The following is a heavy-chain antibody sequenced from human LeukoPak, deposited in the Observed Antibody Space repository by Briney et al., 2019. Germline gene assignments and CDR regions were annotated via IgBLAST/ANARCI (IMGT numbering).Heavy chain of an antibody. D-gene: IGHD3-3*01. CDR1: GFSFSDYY. J-gene: IGHJ5*02. V-gene: IGHV3-11*01. CDR2: ISGCGNSI. Sequence: GGSLRLSCAASGFSFSDYYMNWIRQAPGKGLEWLSFISGCGNSIYYAHSVKGRFTISRDNANNSVHLQMNSLRADDTAVYYCTRDGLSLSSARFDPWGQGTLVTVSS. CDR3: TRDGLSLSSARFDP.